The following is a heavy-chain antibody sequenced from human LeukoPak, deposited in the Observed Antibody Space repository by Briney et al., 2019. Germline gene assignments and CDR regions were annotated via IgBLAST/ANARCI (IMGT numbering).Heavy chain of an antibody. CDR2: IGYDGSNK. Sequence: GGSLRLSCAASGFTFSSYGMHWVRQAPGKGLEWVAVIGYDGSNKYYADSVKGRFTISRDNSKNTLYLQMNSLRAEDTAVYYCASSLYSSGWYFVDYYYYYYMDVWGKGTTVTVSS. CDR1: GFTFSSYG. V-gene: IGHV3-33*01. D-gene: IGHD6-19*01. J-gene: IGHJ6*03. CDR3: ASSLYSSGWYFVDYYYYYYMDV.